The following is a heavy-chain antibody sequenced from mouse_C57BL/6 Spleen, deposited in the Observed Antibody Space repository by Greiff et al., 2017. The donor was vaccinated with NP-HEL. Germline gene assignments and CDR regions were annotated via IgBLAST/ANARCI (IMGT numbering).Heavy chain of an antibody. CDR3: TRPGGTVVAPDY. Sequence: EVQLQQSGGGLVQPGGSMKLSCAASGFTFSDAWMDWVRQSPEKGLEWVAEIRNKANNHATYYAESVKGRFTISRDDSKSSVYLQMNSLRAEDTGIYDCTRPGGTVVAPDYWGQGTTLTVSS. V-gene: IGHV6-6*01. J-gene: IGHJ2*01. CDR2: IRNKANNHAT. D-gene: IGHD1-1*01. CDR1: GFTFSDAW.